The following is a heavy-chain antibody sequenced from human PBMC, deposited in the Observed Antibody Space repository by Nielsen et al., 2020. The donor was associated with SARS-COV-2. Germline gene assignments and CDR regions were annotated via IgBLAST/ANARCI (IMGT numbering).Heavy chain of an antibody. V-gene: IGHV4-59*01. D-gene: IGHD3-10*01. CDR3: AGAPFIKMVRGVIHGGWFDP. CDR1: GGSISSYY. Sequence: SETLSLTCTVSGGSISSYYWSWIRQPPGKGLEWIGYIYYSGSTNYNPSLKSRDTISVDTSKNQFSLKLSSVNAADTAVYYCAGAPFIKMVRGVIHGGWFDPWGQGTLVTVSS. CDR2: IYYSGST. J-gene: IGHJ5*02.